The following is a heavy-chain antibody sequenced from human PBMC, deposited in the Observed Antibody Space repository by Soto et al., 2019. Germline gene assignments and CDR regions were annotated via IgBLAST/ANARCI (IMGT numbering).Heavy chain of an antibody. CDR2: VSSDGSRK. J-gene: IGHJ4*02. CDR1: GFIFPNFG. Sequence: QVRLVESGGGVVQPGRSLRLSCEASGFIFPNFGLHWVRQAPGKGLQWLGVVSSDGSRKYYADSVRGRLNISRVNPKNTLYLQLDRLSADDTAVYYCAKSWNLDFSATWYAPDYWGQGTLVTVSS. V-gene: IGHV3-30*18. D-gene: IGHD6-13*01. CDR3: AKSWNLDFSATWYAPDY.